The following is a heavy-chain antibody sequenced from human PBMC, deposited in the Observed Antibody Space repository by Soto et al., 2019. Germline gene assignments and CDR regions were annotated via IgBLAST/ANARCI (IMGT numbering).Heavy chain of an antibody. Sequence: GGSLILSCAASGFTFSSYSMNWVRQAPGKGLEWVSSISSSSSYIYYADSVKGRFTISRDNAKNSLYLQMNSLRAEDTAVYYCAGGGRGYYDFWSGYYDIDYWGQGTLVTVSS. V-gene: IGHV3-21*01. CDR3: AGGGRGYYDFWSGYYDIDY. J-gene: IGHJ4*02. CDR2: ISSSSSYI. D-gene: IGHD3-3*01. CDR1: GFTFSSYS.